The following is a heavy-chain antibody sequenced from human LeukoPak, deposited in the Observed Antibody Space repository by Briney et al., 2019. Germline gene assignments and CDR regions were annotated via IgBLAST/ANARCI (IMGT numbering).Heavy chain of an antibody. CDR2: RNPNSGNT. Sequence: ASVKVSCKASGYTFTSYDINWVRQATGQGLEWMGWRNPNSGNTGYAQKFQGRVTMARNTSISTAYMELSSLRSEDTAVYYCARGGGPTSIYDSSGYYSDYWGQGTLVTVSS. D-gene: IGHD3-22*01. V-gene: IGHV1-8*01. CDR3: ARGGGPTSIYDSSGYYSDY. J-gene: IGHJ4*02. CDR1: GYTFTSYD.